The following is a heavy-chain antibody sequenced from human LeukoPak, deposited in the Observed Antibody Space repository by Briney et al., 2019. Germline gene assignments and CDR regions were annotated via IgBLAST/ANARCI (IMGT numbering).Heavy chain of an antibody. V-gene: IGHV4-59*01. CDR1: GGSISSYY. Sequence: PSETLSLTCTVSGGSISSYYWSWIRQPPGKGLEWIGYIYYSGSTNYNPSLKSRVTLSVDMSKNQFSLKLSSVTAADTAVYYCATTMTPPYYFDYWGQGTLVTVSS. D-gene: IGHD1/OR15-1a*01. CDR2: IYYSGST. CDR3: ATTMTPPYYFDY. J-gene: IGHJ4*02.